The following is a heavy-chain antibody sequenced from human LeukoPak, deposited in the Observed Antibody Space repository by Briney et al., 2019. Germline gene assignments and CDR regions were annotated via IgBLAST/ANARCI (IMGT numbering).Heavy chain of an antibody. D-gene: IGHD1-26*01. CDR1: GYTFTGYY. CDR2: INPNSGGT. CDR3: ARDRFFVGATYFDY. J-gene: IGHJ4*02. V-gene: IGHV1-2*02. Sequence: PAASVKISCKASGYTFTGYYMHWVRQAPGQGLGWMGWINPNSGGTNYAQKFQGRVTMTRDTSISTAYMELSRLRSDDTAVYYCARDRFFVGATYFDYWGQGTLVTVSS.